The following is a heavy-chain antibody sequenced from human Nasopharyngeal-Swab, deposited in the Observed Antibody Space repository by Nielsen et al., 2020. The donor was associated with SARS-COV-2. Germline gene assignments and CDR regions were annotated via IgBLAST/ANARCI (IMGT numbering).Heavy chain of an antibody. Sequence: VRQMPGKGLEWIGSIYYSGSTYYNPSLKSRVTISVDTSKNQFSLKLSSVTAADTAVYYCARDRSSWYPYYFDYWGQGTLVTVSS. V-gene: IGHV4-39*07. CDR3: ARDRSSWYPYYFDY. J-gene: IGHJ4*02. D-gene: IGHD6-13*01. CDR2: IYYSGST.